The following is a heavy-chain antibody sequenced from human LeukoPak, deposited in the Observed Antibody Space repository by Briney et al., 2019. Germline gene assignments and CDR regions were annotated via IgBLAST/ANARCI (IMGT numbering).Heavy chain of an antibody. CDR1: GFTFSTYV. D-gene: IGHD2-2*01. J-gene: IGHJ6*02. CDR3: ARDRVVVVPAAASYYYYGMDV. Sequence: QPGGSLRLSCAASGFTFSTYVMTWVRQAPGKGLEWVSAISGSGDNTYHADSVKGRFTISRDNSKNMLYLQMNSLRAEDTAVYYCARDRVVVVPAAASYYYYGMDVWGQGTTVTVSS. CDR2: ISGSGDNT. V-gene: IGHV3-23*01.